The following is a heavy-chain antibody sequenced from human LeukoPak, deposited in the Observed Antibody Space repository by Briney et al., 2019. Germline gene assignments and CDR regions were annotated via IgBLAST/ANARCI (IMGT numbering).Heavy chain of an antibody. CDR3: TRDDFWSGYLTYGMDV. CDR1: GFTFSSYA. CDR2: ISGSGGST. D-gene: IGHD3-3*01. J-gene: IGHJ6*02. Sequence: GGSLRLSCAASGFTFSSYAMSWVRQAPGKGLEWVSAISGSGGSTYYADSVKGRFTISRDNSKNTLYLQMNSLKTEDTAVYYCTRDDFWSGYLTYGMDVWGQGTTVTVSS. V-gene: IGHV3-23*01.